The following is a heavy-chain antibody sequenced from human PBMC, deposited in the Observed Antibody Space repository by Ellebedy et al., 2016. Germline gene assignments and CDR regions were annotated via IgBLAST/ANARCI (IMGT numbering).Heavy chain of an antibody. CDR1: GYTFTGYY. CDR2: INPNSGGT. CDR3: AREGYCSSTSCYNH. D-gene: IGHD2-2*02. Sequence: ASVKVSXKASGYTFTGYYMHWVRQAPGQGFEWMGWINPNSGGTNYAQKFQGRVTMTRDTSISTAYMELSRLRSDDTAVYYCAREGYCSSTSCYNHWGQGTLVTVSS. J-gene: IGHJ1*01. V-gene: IGHV1-2*02.